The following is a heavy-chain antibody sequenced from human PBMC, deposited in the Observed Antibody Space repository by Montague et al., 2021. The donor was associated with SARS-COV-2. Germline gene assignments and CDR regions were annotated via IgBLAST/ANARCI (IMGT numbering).Heavy chain of an antibody. D-gene: IGHD1-1*01. J-gene: IGHJ1*01. CDR3: ARAGSQRFFEF. Sequence: SETLSLTCAVTSGSLRNYYWSWIRQPPGKGLEWIGEIRLPGGSNXXPSLKRRVTISLDTSNNQVSLSLNSVTAADTAVYYCARAGSQRFFEFWGHGTLVTVSS. CDR1: SGSLRNYY. V-gene: IGHV4-34*01. CDR2: IRLPGGS.